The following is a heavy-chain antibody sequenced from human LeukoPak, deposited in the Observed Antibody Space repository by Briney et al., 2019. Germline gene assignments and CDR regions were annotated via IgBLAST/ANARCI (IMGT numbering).Heavy chain of an antibody. D-gene: IGHD1-26*01. Sequence: SETLSLTCTVSAGSISSSSHHWGWIRQSPGKGLEWIGSIYYGRTTYYNPSLNSRVTISVVTSKNQFSLQLNSVTAADTAVYYCARGSGSPDYWGQGTLVTVSS. CDR3: ARGSGSPDY. J-gene: IGHJ4*02. CDR2: IYYGRTT. V-gene: IGHV4-39*01. CDR1: AGSISSSSHH.